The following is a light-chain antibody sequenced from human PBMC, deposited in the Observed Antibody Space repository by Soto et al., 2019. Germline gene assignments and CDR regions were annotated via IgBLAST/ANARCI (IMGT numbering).Light chain of an antibody. CDR2: GTS. CDR1: QSVSSSY. CDR3: QQYDSSLYT. J-gene: IGKJ2*01. Sequence: EIVLTQSPGTLSLSPGERATLSCRASQSVSSSYLAWYQQKPGQAPRLLIYGTSTRATGIPDRFSGSGSGKDFTLTISRLEPEDFAVYYCQQYDSSLYTFAQGTKLEI. V-gene: IGKV3-20*01.